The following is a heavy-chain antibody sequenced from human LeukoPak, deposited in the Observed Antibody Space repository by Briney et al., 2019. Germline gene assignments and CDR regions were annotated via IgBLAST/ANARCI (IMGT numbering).Heavy chain of an antibody. CDR2: IYSGGST. Sequence: GGSLRLSCAASGFTVSSNYMSWVRQAPGKGLEWVSVIYSGGSTYYADSVKGRFTISRDNSKNTLYLQMNSLRAEDTAVYYCARDDGDYDTRSGMDVWGRGTTVTVSS. D-gene: IGHD3-22*01. J-gene: IGHJ6*02. V-gene: IGHV3-53*01. CDR3: ARDDGDYDTRSGMDV. CDR1: GFTVSSNY.